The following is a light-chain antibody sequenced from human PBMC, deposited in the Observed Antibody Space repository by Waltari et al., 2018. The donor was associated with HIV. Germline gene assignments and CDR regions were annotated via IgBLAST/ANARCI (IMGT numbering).Light chain of an antibody. CDR3: QQYHSIPFT. J-gene: IGKJ2*01. V-gene: IGKV4-1*01. CDR1: QNILFSSNNKNY. Sequence: IVMTQSPDSLGVSLGERATINCQSSQNILFSSNNKNYLAWYQQKPGQPPKLLIYWASTRESGVPDRFSGSASGTNFTLAISSFQTEDVAVYYCQQYHSIPFTFGQGTKL. CDR2: WAS.